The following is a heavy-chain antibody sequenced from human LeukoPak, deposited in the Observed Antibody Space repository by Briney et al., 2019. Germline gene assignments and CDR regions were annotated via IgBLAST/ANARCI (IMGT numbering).Heavy chain of an antibody. V-gene: IGHV3-21*01. CDR1: GFTFSSYR. CDR3: ARERGSIAAAGTPYFDY. Sequence: GGSLRVSCAASGFTFSSYRMNWVRQAPGKGLEWVSSISSSSSYIYYADSVKGRFTISRDNAKNSLYLQMNSLRAEDTAVYYCARERGSIAAAGTPYFDYWGQGTLVTVSS. D-gene: IGHD6-13*01. J-gene: IGHJ4*02. CDR2: ISSSSSYI.